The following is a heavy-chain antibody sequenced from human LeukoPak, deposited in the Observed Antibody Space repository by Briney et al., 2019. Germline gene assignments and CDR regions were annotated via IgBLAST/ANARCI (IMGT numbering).Heavy chain of an antibody. J-gene: IGHJ3*02. CDR1: GFTFSSYS. D-gene: IGHD5-18*01. CDR2: ISSSSSYI. Sequence: GGSLRLSCAASGFTFSSYSMNWVRQAPGKGLEWVSSISSSSSYIYYADSVKGRFTISRDNAKNSLYLQMNSLRAEDTAVYYCAREARRLGYSYGYGAFDIWGQGTMVTVSS. CDR3: AREARRLGYSYGYGAFDI. V-gene: IGHV3-21*01.